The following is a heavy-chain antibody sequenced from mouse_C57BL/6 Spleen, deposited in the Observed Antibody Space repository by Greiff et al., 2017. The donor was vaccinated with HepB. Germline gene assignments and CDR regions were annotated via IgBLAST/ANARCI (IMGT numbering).Heavy chain of an antibody. Sequence: DVKLQESGPGLVKPSQSLSLTCSVPGYSITSGYYWNWIRQFPGNKLEWMGYISYDGSNNYNPSLKNRISITRDTSKNQFFLKLNSVTTEDTATYYCARELSSRAMDYWGQGTSVTVSS. V-gene: IGHV3-6*01. CDR1: GYSITSGYY. CDR2: ISYDGSN. CDR3: ARELSSRAMDY. J-gene: IGHJ4*01.